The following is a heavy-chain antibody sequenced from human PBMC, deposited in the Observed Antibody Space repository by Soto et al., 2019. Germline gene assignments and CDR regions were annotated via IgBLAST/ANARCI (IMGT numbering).Heavy chain of an antibody. Sequence: QVQLVQSGAEVKKPGASVKVSCKDSGYTFTSYDINWVRQATGQGLEWMGWMNPNSGNTGYAQKFQGRVTMTRNTSISKAYMELSSLRSEDTAVYYCARGVVYCDSSGYYHGDYWGQGTLVTVSS. CDR3: ARGVVYCDSSGYYHGDY. J-gene: IGHJ4*02. CDR2: MNPNSGNT. D-gene: IGHD3-22*01. CDR1: GYTFTSYD. V-gene: IGHV1-8*01.